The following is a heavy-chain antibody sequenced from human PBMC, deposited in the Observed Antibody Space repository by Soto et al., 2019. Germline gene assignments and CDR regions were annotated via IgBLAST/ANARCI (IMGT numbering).Heavy chain of an antibody. CDR3: ARMGVYDSSALKPNYAFDI. CDR1: GFSLSNARMG. J-gene: IGHJ3*02. D-gene: IGHD3-22*01. V-gene: IGHV2-26*01. Sequence: QVTLKESGPVLVKPTETLTLTCTVSGFSLSNARMGVSWIRQPPGKALEWLAHIFSNDETSYSTYLKSRLTISKDTSNSQVVLTMTNMDPVDTATYYCARMGVYDSSALKPNYAFDIWGQGTMVTVSS. CDR2: IFSNDET.